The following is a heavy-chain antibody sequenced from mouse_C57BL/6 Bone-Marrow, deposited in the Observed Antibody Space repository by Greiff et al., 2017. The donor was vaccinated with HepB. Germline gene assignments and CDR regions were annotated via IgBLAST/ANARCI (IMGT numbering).Heavy chain of an antibody. CDR1: GYTFTSYW. Sequence: VKLMESGPELVRPGASVKISCKAPGYTFTSYWMQWVRQRPGQGLEWIGEIFPGSGSTYYNEKFKGKATLTVDTSSSTAYMQLSSLTSEDSAVYFCARGNYSNYVHFDYWGQGTTLTVSS. CDR3: ARGNYSNYVHFDY. V-gene: IGHV1-56*01. J-gene: IGHJ2*01. D-gene: IGHD2-5*01. CDR2: IFPGSGST.